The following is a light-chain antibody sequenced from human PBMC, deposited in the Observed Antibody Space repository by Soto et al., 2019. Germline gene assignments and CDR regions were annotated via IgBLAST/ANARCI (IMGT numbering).Light chain of an antibody. V-gene: IGKV3-15*01. CDR3: QQYINWT. CDR1: QSVTNY. CDR2: GAS. J-gene: IGKJ1*01. Sequence: EVVLTQSPATLSLSPGERATLSCRASQSVTNYLTWYQQKPGQAPRLLIYGASVRATGVPARFSGRGSGTDFTLTISSLQSEDFAVYYCQQYINWTFGQGTKVDIK.